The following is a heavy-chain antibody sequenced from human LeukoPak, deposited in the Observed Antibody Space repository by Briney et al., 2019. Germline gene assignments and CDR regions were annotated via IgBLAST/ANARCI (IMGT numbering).Heavy chain of an antibody. CDR2: ISYDGSNK. J-gene: IGHJ5*02. Sequence: PGGSLRLSCAASGFTFSSYAMHWVRQAPGKGLEWVAVISYDGSNKYYADSVKGRFTISRDNSKNTLYLQMNSLRAEDTAVYYCAREENDYGDYAVFNWSDPWGQGTLVTISS. D-gene: IGHD4-17*01. CDR3: AREENDYGDYAVFNWSDP. CDR1: GFTFSSYA. V-gene: IGHV3-30*04.